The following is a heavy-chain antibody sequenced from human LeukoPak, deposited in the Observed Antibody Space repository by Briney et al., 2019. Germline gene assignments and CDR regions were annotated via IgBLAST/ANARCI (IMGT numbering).Heavy chain of an antibody. CDR3: ARGLWLSLGAFDI. CDR2: INHSGST. Sequence: SETLSLTCAVYGGSFSGYYWGWIRQPPGKGLEWIGEINHSGSTNYNPSLKSRVTISVDTSKNQFSLKLSSVTAADTAVYYCARGLWLSLGAFDIWGQGTMVTVSS. CDR1: GGSFSGYY. J-gene: IGHJ3*02. V-gene: IGHV4-34*01. D-gene: IGHD5-12*01.